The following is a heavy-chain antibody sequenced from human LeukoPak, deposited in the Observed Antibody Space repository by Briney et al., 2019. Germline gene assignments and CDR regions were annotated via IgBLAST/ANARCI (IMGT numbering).Heavy chain of an antibody. J-gene: IGHJ4*02. V-gene: IGHV1-69*13. D-gene: IGHD3-10*01. CDR1: GGIFSNHP. CDR3: ARDKLLEDYYYGSGSYLDY. Sequence: SVKVSCKASGGIFSNHPISWVRQAPGQGLEWMGGIIPMFGKGNYAQKFQGRVTITADESTSIAYMELSGLRSEDTAVYYCARDKLLEDYYYGSGSYLDYWGQGTLISVST. CDR2: IIPMFGKG.